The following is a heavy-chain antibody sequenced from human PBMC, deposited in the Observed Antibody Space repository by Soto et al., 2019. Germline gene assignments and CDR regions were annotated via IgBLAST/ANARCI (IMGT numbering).Heavy chain of an antibody. CDR3: AIGGGDYNSFDH. CDR2: IKSDGSST. Sequence: EVQLVESAGGLVQPGGSLRLSCAASGFLFSTYWMFWVRQVPRKGLLWVSRIKSDGSSTSYADSVKGRFTISRDNTKKALYLHMTSLRAEDTAVYYCAIGGGDYNSFDHWGQGILVTVSS. V-gene: IGHV3-74*01. CDR1: GFLFSTYW. J-gene: IGHJ4*02. D-gene: IGHD2-21*01.